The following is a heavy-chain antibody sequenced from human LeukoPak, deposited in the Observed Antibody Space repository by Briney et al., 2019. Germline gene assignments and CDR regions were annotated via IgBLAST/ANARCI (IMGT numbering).Heavy chain of an antibody. V-gene: IGHV4-4*09. CDR2: IYTSGST. CDR3: ARLLPSIQRIAAAGIAPQVYYYYYMDV. D-gene: IGHD6-13*01. Sequence: PSETLSLTCTVSGGSISSYYWSWIRQPPGKGLEWIGYIYTSGSTNYNPSLKSRVTISVDTSKTQFSLKLSSVTAADTAVYYCARLLPSIQRIAAAGIAPQVYYYYYMDVWGKGTTVSVSS. CDR1: GGSISSYY. J-gene: IGHJ6*03.